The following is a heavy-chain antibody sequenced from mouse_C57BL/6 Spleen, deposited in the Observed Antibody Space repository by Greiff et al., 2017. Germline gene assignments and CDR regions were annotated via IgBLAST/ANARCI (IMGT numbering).Heavy chain of an antibody. V-gene: IGHV1-52*01. CDR3: ARVEYYGSSFDY. J-gene: IGHJ2*01. CDR1: GYTFTSYW. Sequence: QVQLQQPGAELVRPGSSVKLSCKASGYTFTSYWMHWVKQRPIQGLEWIGNIDPSDSETHYNQKFKDKATLTVDKSSSTAYMQLSGLTSEDSAVYYCARVEYYGSSFDYGGQGTTLTVAS. CDR2: IDPSDSET. D-gene: IGHD1-1*01.